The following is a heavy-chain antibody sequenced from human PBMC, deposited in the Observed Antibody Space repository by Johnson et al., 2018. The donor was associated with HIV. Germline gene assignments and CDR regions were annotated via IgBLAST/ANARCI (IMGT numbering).Heavy chain of an antibody. CDR3: ARVGRGEMATAPLDAFDI. D-gene: IGHD5-24*01. J-gene: IGHJ3*02. V-gene: IGHV3-53*01. CDR2: IYSGGST. Sequence: VQLVESGGGLIQPGGSLRLSCAASGFTVSSNYMSWVRQAPGKGLEWVSVIYSGGSTYYADSVKGRFTISRDNSKNTLYRQMNSLRAEDTAVYYCARVGRGEMATAPLDAFDIWGQGTMVTVSS. CDR1: GFTVSSNY.